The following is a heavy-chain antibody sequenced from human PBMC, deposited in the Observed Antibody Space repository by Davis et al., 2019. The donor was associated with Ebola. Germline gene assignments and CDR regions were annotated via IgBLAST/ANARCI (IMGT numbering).Heavy chain of an antibody. Sequence: GGSLRLSCAASGFTFSSYAMSWVRQAPGKGLEWVSAISGSGGSTYYADSVKGRFTISRDNAKNSLYLQMNSLRAEDTAVYYCARDDDIVLVPAAPDYWGQGTLVTVSS. CDR1: GFTFSSYA. CDR2: ISGSGGST. V-gene: IGHV3-23*01. CDR3: ARDDDIVLVPAAPDY. J-gene: IGHJ4*02. D-gene: IGHD2-2*01.